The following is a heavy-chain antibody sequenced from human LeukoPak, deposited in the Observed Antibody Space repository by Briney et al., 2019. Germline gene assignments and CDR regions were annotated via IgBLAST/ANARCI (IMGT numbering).Heavy chain of an antibody. D-gene: IGHD1-26*01. J-gene: IGHJ4*02. CDR2: IYHSGST. CDR3: ARVRGSYSVYYFDY. V-gene: IGHV4-38-2*02. CDR1: GYSISSGYY. Sequence: PSETLSLTCTVSGYSISSGYYWGWIRQPPGKGLEWIGSIYHSGSTYYNPSLKSRVTISVDTSKNQFSLKLSSVTAADTAVYYRARVRGSYSVYYFDYWGQGTLVTVSS.